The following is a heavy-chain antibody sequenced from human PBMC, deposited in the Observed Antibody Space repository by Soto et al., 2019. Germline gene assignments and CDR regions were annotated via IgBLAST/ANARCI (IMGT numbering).Heavy chain of an antibody. Sequence: WGCLRLSCLASVFTLSSYEMTWVRKATGRGLDPLPDISATGSTIYYAGSVKGRFTISRDNARNSLFLQMENLRADDTAVYYGVRDMDTTQASDFWGQGILVTVSS. CDR1: VFTLSSYE. J-gene: IGHJ4*02. CDR2: ISATGSTI. CDR3: VRDMDTTQASDF. V-gene: IGHV3-48*03. D-gene: IGHD5-18*01.